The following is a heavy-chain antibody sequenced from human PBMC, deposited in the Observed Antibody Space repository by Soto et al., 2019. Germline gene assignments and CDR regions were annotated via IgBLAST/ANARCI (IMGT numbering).Heavy chain of an antibody. Sequence: SSETLSLTCTVSGGSISSYYWSWIRQPPGKGLEWIGYIYYSGSTNYNPSLKSRVTISVDTSKNQFSLKLSSVTAADTAVYYCARGGFWSGHNWLDPWGQGTLVTVYS. CDR3: ARGGFWSGHNWLDP. D-gene: IGHD3-3*01. J-gene: IGHJ5*02. CDR2: IYYSGST. CDR1: GGSISSYY. V-gene: IGHV4-59*01.